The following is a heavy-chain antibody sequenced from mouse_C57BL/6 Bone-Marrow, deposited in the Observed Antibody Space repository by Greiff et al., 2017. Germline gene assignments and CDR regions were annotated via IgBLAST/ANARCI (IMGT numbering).Heavy chain of an antibody. CDR1: GYTFTSYT. Sequence: QVQLQQSGAELARPGASVKMSCKASGYTFTSYTMHWVKQRPGQGLEWIGYINPGSGDTKYNQKFKDKATLTADKSSSTAYMQLSSLTSEDSAVYYCASGPYYARDDWGQGTSVTVSS. V-gene: IGHV1-4*01. CDR3: ASGPYYARDD. J-gene: IGHJ4*01. CDR2: INPGSGDT.